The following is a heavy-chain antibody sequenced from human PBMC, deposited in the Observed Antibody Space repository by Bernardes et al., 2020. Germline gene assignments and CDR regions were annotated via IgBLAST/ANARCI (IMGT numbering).Heavy chain of an antibody. CDR3: GRGGAFGSSAEFDY. D-gene: IGHD6-6*01. CDR1: GYTFTGYY. Sequence: ASVKVSCKASGYTFTGYYMHWVRQAPGQGLEWMGRINPNSGGTNYAQKFQGRVTMTRDTSISTAYMELTRLRSDDAAVYYCGRGGAFGSSAEFDYWGQGTLVTVSS. CDR2: INPNSGGT. J-gene: IGHJ4*02. V-gene: IGHV1-2*06.